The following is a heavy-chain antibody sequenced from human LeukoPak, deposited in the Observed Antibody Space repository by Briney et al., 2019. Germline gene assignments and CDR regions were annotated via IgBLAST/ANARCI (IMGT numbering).Heavy chain of an antibody. D-gene: IGHD3-10*01. Sequence: GGSLRLSCEASGFTFSSYGMHWVRQAPGKGLEWVALIWYDGTNKYYADSVKGRFTISGDNSKNTLYLQMNSLRAEDTAVYYCARELYYGSDLDYWGQGTLVTVSS. CDR3: ARELYYGSDLDY. J-gene: IGHJ4*02. CDR1: GFTFSSYG. CDR2: IWYDGTNK. V-gene: IGHV3-33*01.